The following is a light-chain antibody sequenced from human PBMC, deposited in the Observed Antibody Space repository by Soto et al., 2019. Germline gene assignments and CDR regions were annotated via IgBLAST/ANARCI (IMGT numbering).Light chain of an antibody. CDR3: SSYTSSSTFV. Sequence: ALTQPASVSGSPGQSITISCTGTSSDVGGYDYVSWYQQHPGKAPKLMIYEVTNRPSGVSIRFSASKSGDTASLTISGLQAEDEADYYCSSYTSSSTFVFGTGTKVTVL. CDR1: SSDVGGYDY. J-gene: IGLJ1*01. CDR2: EVT. V-gene: IGLV2-14*01.